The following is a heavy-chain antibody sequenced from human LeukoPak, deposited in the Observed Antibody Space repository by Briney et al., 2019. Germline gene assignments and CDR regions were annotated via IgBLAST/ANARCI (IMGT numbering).Heavy chain of an antibody. CDR1: GGSISSGGYY. V-gene: IGHV4-31*03. D-gene: IGHD5-12*01. CDR3: ARDRSGYGGIFDY. Sequence: SQTLSLTCTVSGGSISSGGYYWSWIRQHPGKGLEWIGYIYYSGSTYYNPSLKSRVTISVDTSKNQFSLKLSSVTAADTAVYYCARDRSGYGGIFDYWDQGTLVTVSS. J-gene: IGHJ4*02. CDR2: IYYSGST.